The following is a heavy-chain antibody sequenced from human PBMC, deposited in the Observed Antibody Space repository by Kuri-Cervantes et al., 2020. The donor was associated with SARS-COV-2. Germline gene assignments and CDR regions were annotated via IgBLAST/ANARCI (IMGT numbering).Heavy chain of an antibody. CDR1: GFTFSSYS. CDR3: AQDVSQLGRACRY. Sequence: GGSLRLSCAASGFTFSSYSMNWVRQAPGKGLEWVSAISGSGDNTYHADSVKGRFTISRDNSQNTVYLQMNSLRGEDTALYYCAQDVSQLGRACRYWGQGTLVTVSS. V-gene: IGHV3-23*01. CDR2: ISGSGDNT. D-gene: IGHD6-6*01. J-gene: IGHJ4*02.